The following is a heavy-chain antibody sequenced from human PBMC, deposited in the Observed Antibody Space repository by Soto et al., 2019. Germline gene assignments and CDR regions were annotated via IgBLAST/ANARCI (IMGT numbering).Heavy chain of an antibody. V-gene: IGHV3-74*01. CDR3: VRDLYSGFDY. CDR2: ISTDGSST. J-gene: IGHJ4*02. D-gene: IGHD6-13*01. CDR1: GFTFSSHW. Sequence: PGGSLRLSCGASGFTFSSHWMHWVRQAPGMGLVWVSRISTDGSSTSYADSVKGRFTISRDNAKNTLYLQMNSLRAEDTAVYYCVRDLYSGFDYWGQGTLVTVSS.